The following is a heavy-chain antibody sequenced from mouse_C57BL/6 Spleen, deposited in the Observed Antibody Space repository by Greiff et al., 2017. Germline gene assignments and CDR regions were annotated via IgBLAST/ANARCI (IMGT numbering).Heavy chain of an antibody. CDR1: GFTFSSYT. J-gene: IGHJ3*01. CDR2: ISGGGGNT. D-gene: IGHD4-1*01. V-gene: IGHV5-9*01. Sequence: EVKLMESGGGLVKPGGSLKLSCAASGFTFSSYTMSWVRQTPEKRLEWVATISGGGGNTYYPDSVKGRFTISRDNAKNTLYLQMSSLRCEDTALYYWARLANWDAWFAYWGQGTLVTVSA. CDR3: ARLANWDAWFAY.